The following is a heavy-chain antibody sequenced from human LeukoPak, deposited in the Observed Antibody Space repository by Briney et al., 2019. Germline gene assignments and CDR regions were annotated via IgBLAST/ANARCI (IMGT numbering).Heavy chain of an antibody. V-gene: IGHV1-18*01. CDR1: GYTFTSYG. D-gene: IGHD1-26*01. Sequence: GASVKVSSKASGYTFTSYGISWVRQAPGQGLEWMGWISTYNGNTNYAQKLQARVTMTTDTSTSTAYKELRSLRSDDTAVYYCARDDWELLRHDAFDIWGQGTMVTVSS. CDR3: ARDDWELLRHDAFDI. J-gene: IGHJ3*02. CDR2: ISTYNGNT.